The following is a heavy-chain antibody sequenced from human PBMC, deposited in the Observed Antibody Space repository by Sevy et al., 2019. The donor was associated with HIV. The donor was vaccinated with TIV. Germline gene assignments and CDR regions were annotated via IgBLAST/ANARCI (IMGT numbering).Heavy chain of an antibody. J-gene: IGHJ6*02. D-gene: IGHD6-6*01. V-gene: IGHV3-30-3*01. CDR2: ISYDGSNK. CDR3: ARDGDSSSSDPDYYYYGMDV. Sequence: GGYLRLSCAASGFTFSSYAMHWVRQAPGKGLEWVAVISYDGSNKYYADSVKGRFTISRDNSKNTLYLQMNSLRAEDTAVYYCARDGDSSSSDPDYYYYGMDVWGQGTTVTVSS. CDR1: GFTFSSYA.